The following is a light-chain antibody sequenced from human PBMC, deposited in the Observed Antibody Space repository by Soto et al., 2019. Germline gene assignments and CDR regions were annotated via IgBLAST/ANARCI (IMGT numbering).Light chain of an antibody. J-gene: IGLJ2*01. V-gene: IGLV2-8*01. CDR2: EVS. CDR3: SSYASINNLGV. CDR1: SSDVGGYNY. Sequence: QSALTQPPSASGSPGQSVTISCIGTSSDVGGYNYVSWYQQHPGKAPKLMIYEVSKRPSGVPDRFSGSKSGNTASLAVSGLQAEDEAEYYCSSYASINNLGVFGGVTKLTVL.